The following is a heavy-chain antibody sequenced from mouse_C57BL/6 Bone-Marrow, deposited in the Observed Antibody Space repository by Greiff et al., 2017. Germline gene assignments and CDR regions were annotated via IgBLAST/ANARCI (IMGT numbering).Heavy chain of an antibody. CDR2: IHPNSGST. V-gene: IGHV1-64*01. Sequence: QVQLQQSGAELVKPGASVKLSCKASGYTFTSYWMHWVKQRPGQGLEWIGMIHPNSGSTNYNEKFKSKATLTVDKSSSTAYMQLSSLTSEDSAVYYGARGGDYDQGDWDYWGQGTTLTVSS. CDR3: ARGGDYDQGDWDY. J-gene: IGHJ2*01. D-gene: IGHD2-4*01. CDR1: GYTFTSYW.